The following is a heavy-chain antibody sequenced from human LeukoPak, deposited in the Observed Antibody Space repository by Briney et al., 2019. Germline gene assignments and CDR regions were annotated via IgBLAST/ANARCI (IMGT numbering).Heavy chain of an antibody. Sequence: GGSLRLSCAASGFTFSDYYMSWIRQAPGKGLEWVSYISSSGSTIYYADSVKGRFTISRDNAKNSLYLQMNSLRAEDTAVYYCARTATVTTSWINYYYYMDVWGKGTTVTISS. CDR1: GFTFSDYY. D-gene: IGHD4-17*01. J-gene: IGHJ6*03. CDR3: ARTATVTTSWINYYYYMDV. CDR2: ISSSGSTI. V-gene: IGHV3-11*01.